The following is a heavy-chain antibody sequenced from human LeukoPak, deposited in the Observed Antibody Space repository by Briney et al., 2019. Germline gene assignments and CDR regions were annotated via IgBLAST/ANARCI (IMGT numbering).Heavy chain of an antibody. J-gene: IGHJ4*02. CDR2: ISGGGIGI. Sequence: GGSLRLSCAASGFTFSSYAMSWVRQAPGKGLEWVSAISGGGIGIYYADSLKGRFTISRDDSKNTLYLQMNSLRAEDTAVYYCTRRRGNQQPIDYWGQGTLVTVSS. D-gene: IGHD2-2*01. CDR3: TRRRGNQQPIDY. V-gene: IGHV3-23*01. CDR1: GFTFSSYA.